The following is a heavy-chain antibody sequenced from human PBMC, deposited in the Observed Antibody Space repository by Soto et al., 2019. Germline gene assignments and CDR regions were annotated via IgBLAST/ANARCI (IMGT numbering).Heavy chain of an antibody. Sequence: PGGSLRLSCAASGFTFSRYWMSWIRQAPGKGLEWVANIKQDGSEKYYVDSVKGRFTISRDNAKNSLYLQMNSLRAEDTAVYYCARFPMDYDFWSGYDDLTFDYWGQGTLVTVSS. V-gene: IGHV3-7*05. CDR2: IKQDGSEK. J-gene: IGHJ4*02. D-gene: IGHD3-3*01. CDR3: ARFPMDYDFWSGYDDLTFDY. CDR1: GFTFSRYW.